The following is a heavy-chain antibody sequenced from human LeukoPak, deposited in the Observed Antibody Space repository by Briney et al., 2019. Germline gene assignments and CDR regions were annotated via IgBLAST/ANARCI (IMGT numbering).Heavy chain of an antibody. CDR1: GFTFRSYN. D-gene: IGHD4-17*01. V-gene: IGHV3-48*01. CDR2: ITGGSTTI. J-gene: IGHJ4*02. Sequence: SGGSLRLSCAASGFTFRSYNMNWVRQAPGKGMEWVSYITGGSTTIYYADSVKGRFTISRDSAKNSLYLQVNSLRAEDTAVYYCARDYSTVTTFFDYWGQGTLVTVSS. CDR3: ARDYSTVTTFFDY.